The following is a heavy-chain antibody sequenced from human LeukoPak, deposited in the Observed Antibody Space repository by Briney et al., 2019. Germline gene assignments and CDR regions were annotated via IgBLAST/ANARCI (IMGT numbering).Heavy chain of an antibody. CDR2: ISYDGSNK. CDR1: GFTFSSYG. D-gene: IGHD3-16*02. V-gene: IGHV3-30*18. Sequence: PGRSLRLSCAASGFTFSSYGMHWVRQAPGKGLEWVAVISYDGSNKCYADSVKGRFTISRDNSKNTLYLQMNSLRAEDTAVYYCAKDPVGGVIVYYFDYWGQGTLVTVSS. CDR3: AKDPVGGVIVYYFDY. J-gene: IGHJ4*02.